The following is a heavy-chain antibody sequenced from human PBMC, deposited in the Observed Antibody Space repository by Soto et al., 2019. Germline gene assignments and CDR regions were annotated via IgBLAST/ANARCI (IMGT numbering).Heavy chain of an antibody. J-gene: IGHJ4*02. D-gene: IGHD4-17*01. Sequence: VRQAPGKGLEWVSAISGSGGSTYYADSVKGRFTISRDNSKNTLYLQMNSLRAEDTAVYYCAKEDYGDYVLGYWGQGTLVTVSS. CDR2: ISGSGGST. CDR3: AKEDYGDYVLGY. V-gene: IGHV3-23*01.